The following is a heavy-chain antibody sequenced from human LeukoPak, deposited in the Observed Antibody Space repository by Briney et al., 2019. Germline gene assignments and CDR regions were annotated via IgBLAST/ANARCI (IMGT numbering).Heavy chain of an antibody. CDR1: GYTFTSYY. J-gene: IGHJ4*02. Sequence: APVKVSCKASGYTFTSYYMHWVRQAPGQGLEWMGIINPSDGSTSYAQKFQGRVTMTRDTSTSTVYMELSSLRSEDTAVYYCAREESDYNFWSGGDFWGQGTLVTVSS. D-gene: IGHD3-3*01. CDR2: INPSDGST. CDR3: AREESDYNFWSGGDF. V-gene: IGHV1-46*01.